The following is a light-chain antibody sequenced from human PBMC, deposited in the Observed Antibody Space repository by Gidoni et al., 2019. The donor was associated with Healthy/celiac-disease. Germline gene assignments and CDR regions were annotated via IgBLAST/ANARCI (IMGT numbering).Light chain of an antibody. CDR2: YDD. V-gene: IGLV1-36*01. CDR3: AAWDDSLNGLWV. J-gene: IGLJ3*02. Sequence: QFVLTQPPPVAEAPQPRVTISCSGSSSKIGNNAVNWYPQLPGKAPKLLIYYDDLLPSGVSDRFSGSKSGTSASLAISGLQSEDEADYYCAAWDDSLNGLWVFGGGTKLTVL. CDR1: SSKIGNNA.